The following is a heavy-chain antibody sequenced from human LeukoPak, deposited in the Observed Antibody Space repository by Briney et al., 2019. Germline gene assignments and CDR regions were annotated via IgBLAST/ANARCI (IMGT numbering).Heavy chain of an antibody. CDR1: GASISSNIW. CDR2: IFHTGST. CDR3: TRSPTKRIPEDY. Sequence: SETLSLTCAVSGASISSNIWWSWVRQPPGKGLEWIGQIFHTGSTTYIPSLKSRVTMSVDKSKNQFSLNLRSMTAADTAVYYCTRSPTKRIPEDYWGQGTLVTVSS. J-gene: IGHJ4*02. V-gene: IGHV4-4*02. D-gene: IGHD2-21*01.